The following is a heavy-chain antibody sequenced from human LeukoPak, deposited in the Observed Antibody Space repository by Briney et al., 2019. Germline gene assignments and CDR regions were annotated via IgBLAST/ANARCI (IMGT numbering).Heavy chain of an antibody. V-gene: IGHV3-30*04. CDR3: ARSAGYCSSTSCYYYDY. Sequence: GGSLRLPCAASGFTFSSYAMRWFRQAPGKGLEWVAVISYDGSNKYYADSVKGRFTISRDNSKNTLYLQMNSLRAEDTAVYYCARSAGYCSSTSCYYYDYWGQGTLVTVSS. D-gene: IGHD2-2*01. CDR2: ISYDGSNK. J-gene: IGHJ4*02. CDR1: GFTFSSYA.